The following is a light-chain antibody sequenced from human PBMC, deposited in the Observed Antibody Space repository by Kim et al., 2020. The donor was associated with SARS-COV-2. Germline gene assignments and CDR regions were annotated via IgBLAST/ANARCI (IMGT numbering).Light chain of an antibody. Sequence: DIQMTQSPSSLSASVGDRVTITCRASQDISNYLVWYQQKPGKVPKLLIYAASTLQSGVPSRFSGSGSGTDFTLTISGLQPEDVATYYCQKYNNAPWTFGQGTKVDIK. J-gene: IGKJ1*01. CDR1: QDISNY. CDR3: QKYNNAPWT. CDR2: AAS. V-gene: IGKV1-27*01.